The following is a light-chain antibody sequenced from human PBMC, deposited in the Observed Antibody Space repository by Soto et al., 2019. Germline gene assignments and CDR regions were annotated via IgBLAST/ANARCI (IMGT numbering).Light chain of an antibody. CDR1: QSVSSN. CDR2: GAS. V-gene: IGKV3-15*01. CDR3: QQYNNWPTT. J-gene: IGKJ1*01. Sequence: EIVMTQSPATLSVSPGERATLSCRAGQSVSSNLAWYQHKPGQAPRLLIYGASTRATGIPARFSGSGSGTEFTLTISSLQSEDFAVYYCQQYNNWPTTFGQGTKVEIK.